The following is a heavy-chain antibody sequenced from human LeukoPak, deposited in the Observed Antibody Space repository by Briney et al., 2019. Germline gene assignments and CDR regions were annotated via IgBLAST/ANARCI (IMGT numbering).Heavy chain of an antibody. V-gene: IGHV1-2*02. D-gene: IGHD1-1*01. J-gene: IGHJ4*02. CDR1: GYTLTDYD. CDR2: INPSSGTT. CDR3: ATGGRRTPVPTGRPWAY. Sequence: GASVKVSCKASGYTLTDYDILWVRQAPGRGLECMGWINPSSGTTDYAQRFQGRVTMTSDTSLNTAYMDLSSLRSDDTAVYYCATGGRRTPVPTGRPWAYWGQRTLVTVFS.